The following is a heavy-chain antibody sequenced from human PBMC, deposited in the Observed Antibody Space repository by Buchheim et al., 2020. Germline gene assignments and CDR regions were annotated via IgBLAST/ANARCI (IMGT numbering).Heavy chain of an antibody. Sequence: EVQLVESGGGLVKPGDSLRLSCAASGFTFSNAWMSWVRQAPGKGLEWVGRIKSKTDGGTTDYAAPVKGRFTISRDDSKTTLYLQMNSLKTEDTAVYYCTTKWYNWNAHPLVYFDYWGQGTL. D-gene: IGHD1-1*01. CDR2: IKSKTDGGTT. V-gene: IGHV3-15*01. J-gene: IGHJ4*02. CDR1: GFTFSNAW. CDR3: TTKWYNWNAHPLVYFDY.